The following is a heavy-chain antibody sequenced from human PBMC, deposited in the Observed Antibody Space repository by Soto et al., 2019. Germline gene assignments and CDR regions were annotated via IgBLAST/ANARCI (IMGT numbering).Heavy chain of an antibody. Sequence: VQLLEAGGNLIQPGGSLRLSCAASGFTFSSYAMSWVRQAPGQGLEWLSAISGPGATIYYADSVKGRFTISRDNSKDTLYLQMNGLTAEDTAVNYWSKMLTVVRGVTGIRDFAFWVQRGLVPVS. CDR2: ISGPGATI. CDR1: GFTFSSYA. V-gene: IGHV3-23*01. CDR3: SKMLTVVRGVTGIRDFAF. D-gene: IGHD3-10*01. J-gene: IGHJ4*02.